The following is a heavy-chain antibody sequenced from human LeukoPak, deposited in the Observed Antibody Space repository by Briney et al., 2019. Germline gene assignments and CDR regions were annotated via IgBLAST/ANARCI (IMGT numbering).Heavy chain of an antibody. Sequence: SVKVSCKASGGTFSSYAISWVRQAPGQGLEWMGGIIPIFGTANYAQKFQGRVTITADESTSTAYMELSSLRSDDTAVYYCARAESAWVAFDIWGQGTMVTVSS. V-gene: IGHV1-69*13. CDR1: GGTFSSYA. CDR2: IIPIFGTA. CDR3: ARAESAWVAFDI. J-gene: IGHJ3*02. D-gene: IGHD6-13*01.